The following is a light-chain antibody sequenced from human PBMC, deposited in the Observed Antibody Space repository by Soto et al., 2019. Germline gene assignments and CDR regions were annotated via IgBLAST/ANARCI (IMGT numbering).Light chain of an antibody. CDR2: GAS. J-gene: IGKJ1*01. V-gene: IGKV3-20*01. CDR1: QSVSSSY. Sequence: EIVLTQSPATLSLSPGERATLSCRASQSVSSSYFAWYQQKPGQAPRLLIYGASSRATGIPDRFSGSGSGTDFTLTISRLEPEDFAVYYCQQYGSSQWTFGQGTKVEIK. CDR3: QQYGSSQWT.